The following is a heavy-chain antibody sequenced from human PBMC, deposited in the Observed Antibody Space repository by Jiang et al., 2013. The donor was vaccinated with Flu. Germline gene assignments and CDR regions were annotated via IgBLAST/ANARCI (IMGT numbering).Heavy chain of an antibody. J-gene: IGHJ6*03. V-gene: IGHV1-69*01. CDR2: IIGMFGTT. Sequence: GAEVKKPGSSVKVSCKASGGPFSSYAINWVRQAPGQGLEWMGGIIGMFGTTNYAQKFQGRVKISAEEITSTAYMELSSLTSEDTAVYYCARSVSYHYNYVHVWGTGTTVTVSS. CDR1: GGPFSSYA. CDR3: ARSVSYHYNYVHV.